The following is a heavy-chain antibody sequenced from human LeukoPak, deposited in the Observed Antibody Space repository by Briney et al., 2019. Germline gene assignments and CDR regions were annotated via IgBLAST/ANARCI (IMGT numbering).Heavy chain of an antibody. CDR3: ARELYHFDR. Sequence: SGTLSLTCSVSGGSIRNHHWTWIRQSPGKGLEWIGHVFFTEGTNYSPSLRGRITISADRSKNQIYLKLGSVTAADTAVYYCARELYHFDRWGQGAPVTVSS. J-gene: IGHJ4*02. V-gene: IGHV4-59*11. CDR1: GGSIRNHH. D-gene: IGHD2-8*01. CDR2: VFFTEGT.